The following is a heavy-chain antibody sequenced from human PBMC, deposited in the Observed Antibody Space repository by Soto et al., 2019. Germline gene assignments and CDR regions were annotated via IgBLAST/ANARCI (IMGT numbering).Heavy chain of an antibody. CDR1: GYTFTSYG. J-gene: IGHJ4*02. V-gene: IGHV1-18*01. D-gene: IGHD6-19*01. Sequence: ASVKVSCKASGYTFTSYGISWVRQAPGQGLEWMGWISAYNGNTNYAQKLQGRVTMTTDTSTSTAYMELRSLRSDDTAVYYCARLNKSTSGWSTFAYWAQGTLVLVSS. CDR2: ISAYNGNT. CDR3: ARLNKSTSGWSTFAY.